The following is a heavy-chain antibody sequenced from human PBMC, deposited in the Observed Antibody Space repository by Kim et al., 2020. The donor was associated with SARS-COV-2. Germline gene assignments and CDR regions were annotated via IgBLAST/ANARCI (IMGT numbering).Heavy chain of an antibody. Sequence: SETLSLTCSVSGGSISSSRYYWGWIRQPPGKGLEWIGTIYYSGSIYYNPSLKSRVTISVDTSMNQFSLSLTSVTAADTAVYYCARDEAYGSGDYAPDYFGSCGQGTLGTVSS. CDR2: IYYSGSI. D-gene: IGHD3-10*01. CDR1: GGSISSSRYY. V-gene: IGHV4-39*02. CDR3: ARDEAYGSGDYAPDYFGS. J-gene: IGHJ4*02.